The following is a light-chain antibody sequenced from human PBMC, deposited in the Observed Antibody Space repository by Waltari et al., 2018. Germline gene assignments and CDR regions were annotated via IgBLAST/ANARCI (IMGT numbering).Light chain of an antibody. J-gene: IGKJ4*01. V-gene: IGKV4-1*01. Sequence: DIVMTQSPDSLAVSLGERATINCKSSQSVLYSSNHKNYLAWYQQKPGQPPKLLIYWASTRESGVPDRFSGSGSGTDFTLTINSRQAEDVAVYYCQQYYSTPGPTFGGGTKVEIK. CDR3: QQYYSTPGPT. CDR1: QSVLYSSNHKNY. CDR2: WAS.